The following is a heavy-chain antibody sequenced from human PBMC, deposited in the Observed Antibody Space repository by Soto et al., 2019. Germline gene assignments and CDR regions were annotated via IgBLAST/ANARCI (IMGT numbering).Heavy chain of an antibody. CDR1: GFTFSSYA. V-gene: IGHV3-23*01. CDR2: VSIGGST. Sequence: DVQLLESGGGLVQPEGSLRLSCAASGFTFSSYAMGWVRQVPGKGLEWVAVVSIGGSTHYADSVRGRFTISRDNSTNTLSLQMNSLTAEDTAVYFCAKRRGAGGHFDYWGQGALVPVSS. J-gene: IGHJ4*02. D-gene: IGHD2-15*01. CDR3: AKRRGAGGHFDY.